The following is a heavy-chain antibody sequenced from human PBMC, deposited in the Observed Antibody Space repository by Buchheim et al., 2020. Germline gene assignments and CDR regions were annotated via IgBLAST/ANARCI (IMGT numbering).Heavy chain of an antibody. CDR2: ISTYNGNT. Sequence: QVQLVQSGAEVKKPEVKKPGASMKVSCKASGYTFSSYDISWVRQAPGQGLEWMGRISTYNGNTNYAQKFQGRVTMTTDTSTSTAYMELRSLRSDDTAVYYCARDGRSYGVIAFDIWGQGT. V-gene: IGHV1-18*04. CDR3: ARDGRSYGVIAFDI. J-gene: IGHJ3*02. D-gene: IGHD1-26*01. CDR1: GYTFSSYD.